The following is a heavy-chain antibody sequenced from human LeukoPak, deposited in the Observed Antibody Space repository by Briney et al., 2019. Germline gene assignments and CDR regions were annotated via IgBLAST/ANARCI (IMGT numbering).Heavy chain of an antibody. D-gene: IGHD4-17*01. CDR3: ARQTAVTTDFDY. CDR1: GGSISGHY. CDR2: IWTSGST. V-gene: IGHV4-4*09. J-gene: IGHJ4*02. Sequence: SETLSLTCTVSGGSISGHYWSWIRQSPGRGLEWIGNIWTSGSTNYNPSLKSRVTISVDTSKNQFSLKLSSVTAADTAVYYCARQTAVTTDFDYWGQGTLVTVSS.